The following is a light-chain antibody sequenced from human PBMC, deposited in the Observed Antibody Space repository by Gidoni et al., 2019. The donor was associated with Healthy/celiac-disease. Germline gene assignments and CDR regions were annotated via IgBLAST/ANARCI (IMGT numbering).Light chain of an antibody. Sequence: ELVLTQSPGTLSLSPGERATLSCRASQSVSSSYLAWYQQKPGQAPRLLIYGASSRATGIPDRFSGSGSGTDFTLTISRLEPEDFAVYYCQQYGSSPTCXXXTKVEIK. CDR1: QSVSSSY. V-gene: IGKV3-20*01. CDR3: QQYGSSPT. J-gene: IGKJ1*01. CDR2: GAS.